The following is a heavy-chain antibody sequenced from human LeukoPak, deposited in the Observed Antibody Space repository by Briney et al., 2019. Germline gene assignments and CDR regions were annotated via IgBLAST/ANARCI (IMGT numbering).Heavy chain of an antibody. CDR1: GGSMNNYY. D-gene: IGHD3-22*01. Sequence: SETLSLTCAVSGGSMNNYYWSWIRQPPGKGLEWIGYIYNSGSTYYNPSLGSRLTISLDTSKNQFSLKLSSVTAADTAVYYCARVQDSSGYGPFDFWGQGTLVTVSS. V-gene: IGHV4-30-4*01. J-gene: IGHJ4*02. CDR3: ARVQDSSGYGPFDF. CDR2: IYNSGST.